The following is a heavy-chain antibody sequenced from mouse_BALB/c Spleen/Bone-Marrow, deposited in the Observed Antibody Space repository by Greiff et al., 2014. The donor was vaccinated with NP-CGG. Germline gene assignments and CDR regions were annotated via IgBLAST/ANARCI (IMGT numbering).Heavy chain of an antibody. D-gene: IGHD2-4*01. CDR3: ARGGDDFSLDY. CDR1: GYAFTDRW. J-gene: IGHJ4*01. Sequence: QVQLQQSGTELVMPGASVKMSCKASGYAFTDRWIHWVKQRPGQGLEWIGAIDTSDSYTNYNQKFKGKATLTVDESSSTAYIHLSGLTSEDSAVYYCARGGDDFSLDYWGQRTSVTVSS. V-gene: IGHV1-69*01. CDR2: IDTSDSYT.